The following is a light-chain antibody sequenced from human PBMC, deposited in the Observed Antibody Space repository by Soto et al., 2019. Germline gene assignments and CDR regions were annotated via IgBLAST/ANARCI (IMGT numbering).Light chain of an antibody. CDR3: QQYNSYRWT. Sequence: DFLMTPSPSTLSASVGDRVTITCRASQSISDRLAWYQQKPGNAPKLLIYKASSLQSGVQSRFSGSGSGTEFTLTIISLQPDDFAMYYCQQYNSYRWTFGQGTKVEIK. V-gene: IGKV1-5*03. CDR2: KAS. J-gene: IGKJ1*01. CDR1: QSISDR.